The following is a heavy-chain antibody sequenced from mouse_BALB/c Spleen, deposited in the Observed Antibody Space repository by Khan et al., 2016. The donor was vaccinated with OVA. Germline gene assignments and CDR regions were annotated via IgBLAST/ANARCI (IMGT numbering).Heavy chain of an antibody. CDR2: IWSDGST. J-gene: IGHJ4*01. CDR1: GFSLTNYG. CDR3: ARQPYYHYNVMDY. D-gene: IGHD2-10*01. Sequence: VQLKQSGPGLVAPSQSLSITCTISGFSLTNYGVHWVRQPPGKGLEWLPVIWSDGSTTYNSALKSRLTITKDNSKSQVFLKMNSLQTDDTAIYFCARQPYYHYNVMDYWGQGTSVTVSS. V-gene: IGHV2-6-1*01.